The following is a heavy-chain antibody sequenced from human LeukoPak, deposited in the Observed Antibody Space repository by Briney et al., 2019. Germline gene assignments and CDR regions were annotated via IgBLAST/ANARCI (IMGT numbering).Heavy chain of an antibody. D-gene: IGHD2-8*02. CDR1: GFTFSNYD. Sequence: PGGSLRLSCAASGFTFSNYDVHWVRHAIGKGLEWVSSICDAGDTYYAGSVKGRFTISRENAKNSLYLQMNSLRAGDTAVYYCARRSTANAFDIWGQGTMVTVSS. CDR2: ICDAGDT. CDR3: ARRSTANAFDI. J-gene: IGHJ3*02. V-gene: IGHV3-13*01.